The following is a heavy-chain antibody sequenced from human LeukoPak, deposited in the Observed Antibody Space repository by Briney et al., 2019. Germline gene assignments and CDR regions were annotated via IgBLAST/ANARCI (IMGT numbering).Heavy chain of an antibody. D-gene: IGHD3-22*01. CDR1: GYTFTSYD. V-gene: IGHV1-8*01. CDR3: ARENDSSLDMDV. CDR2: MNPNSGNT. Sequence: ASVKVSCKASGYTFTSYDINWVRQATGQGLEWMGWMNPNSGNTGYAQKFQGRVTMTRNTSISTAYMELSSLRSEDTAVYYCARENDSSLDMDVWGQGTTVTVSS. J-gene: IGHJ6*02.